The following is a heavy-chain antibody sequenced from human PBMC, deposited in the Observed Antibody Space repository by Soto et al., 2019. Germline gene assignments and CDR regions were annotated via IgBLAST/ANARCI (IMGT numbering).Heavy chain of an antibody. CDR1: GFTFRNAW. V-gene: IGHV3-15*01. J-gene: IGHJ4*02. D-gene: IGHD3-10*01. Sequence: EVSLRLSWAASGFTFRNAWMSWVRQAPGKGLEWVGRIKSKTDGGTTYYAAPVKGRFTISRDDSKNTLYMQMNSLKTEDKAVYYCTTDPAEYYHGSGTHYKNFDYWGKGTLVTVSS. CDR3: TTDPAEYYHGSGTHYKNFDY. CDR2: IKSKTDGGTT.